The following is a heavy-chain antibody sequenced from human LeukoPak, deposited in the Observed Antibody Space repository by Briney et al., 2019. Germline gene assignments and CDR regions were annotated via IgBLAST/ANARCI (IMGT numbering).Heavy chain of an antibody. D-gene: IGHD3-22*01. V-gene: IGHV3-21*01. CDR2: ISVRSNYI. CDR3: VRLRRNSDTSGHYYYYDF. CDR1: GYTFSSFS. J-gene: IGHJ4*02. Sequence: GGSLRLSCAASGYTFSSFSINWVRQAPGKGLEWVSSISVRSNYIYYADSVRGRFTISRGDARDSLYLQMNSLRAEDTAVYYCVRLRRNSDTSGHYYYYDFWGQGTLVTVSS.